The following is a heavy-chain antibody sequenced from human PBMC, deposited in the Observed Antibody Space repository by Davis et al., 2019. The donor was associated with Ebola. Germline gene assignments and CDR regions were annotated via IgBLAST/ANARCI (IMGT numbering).Heavy chain of an antibody. Sequence: PGGSLRLSCAASGFTFSSYAMSWVRQAPGKGLEWVSTISGSGGYTYYADSVKGRFTISRDNSENTLYLQMNSLRAEDAAVYSCAKGIYCSSTSCSEYFHHWGQGTLVTVSS. CDR2: ISGSGGYT. V-gene: IGHV3-23*01. J-gene: IGHJ1*01. D-gene: IGHD2-2*01. CDR1: GFTFSSYA. CDR3: AKGIYCSSTSCSEYFHH.